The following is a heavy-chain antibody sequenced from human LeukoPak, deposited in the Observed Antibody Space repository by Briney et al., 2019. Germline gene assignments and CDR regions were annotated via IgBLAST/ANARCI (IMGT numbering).Heavy chain of an antibody. Sequence: GGSLRLSCAASGFTFSSYGMHWVRQAPGKGLEWVAVISYDGSNENYADSVKGRFTISRDNTKNTLYVQMNSLRAEDTALYYCARDFRTNYYYYMDVWGKGTTVTVSS. D-gene: IGHD1-14*01. CDR2: ISYDGSNE. J-gene: IGHJ6*03. CDR1: GFTFSSYG. CDR3: ARDFRTNYYYYMDV. V-gene: IGHV3-30*03.